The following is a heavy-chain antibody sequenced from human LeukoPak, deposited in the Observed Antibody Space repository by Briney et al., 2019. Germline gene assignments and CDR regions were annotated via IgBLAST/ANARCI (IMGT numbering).Heavy chain of an antibody. D-gene: IGHD3-10*01. Sequence: PGGSLRLSCAASGFTFSSYAMSWVRQAPGKGLEWVSAISGSGGSTYYADSVKGRFTISRDNSKNTLYLQMNSLRAEDTAVYYCAKDLFPGHSGSRTRWGQGTLVTVSS. CDR1: GFTFSSYA. J-gene: IGHJ4*02. CDR3: AKDLFPGHSGSRTR. V-gene: IGHV3-23*01. CDR2: ISGSGGST.